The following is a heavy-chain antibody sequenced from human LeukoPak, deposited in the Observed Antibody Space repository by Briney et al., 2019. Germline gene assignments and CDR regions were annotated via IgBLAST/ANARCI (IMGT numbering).Heavy chain of an antibody. CDR1: GFTFSSYA. CDR2: ISSDGDDT. CDR3: ARDRGSSWVRGADY. D-gene: IGHD6-13*01. Sequence: GGSLRLSCAASGFTFSSYAMHWVRQAPGRGLEYDSAISSDGDDTYYANSVEGRFTISRDNSKNTLDLQMASLRAEDMAVYYCARDRGSSWVRGADYWGQGTLVTVSS. V-gene: IGHV3-64*01. J-gene: IGHJ4*02.